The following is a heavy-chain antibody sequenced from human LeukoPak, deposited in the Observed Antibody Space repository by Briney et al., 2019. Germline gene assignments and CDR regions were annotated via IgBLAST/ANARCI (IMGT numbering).Heavy chain of an antibody. Sequence: PGGSLRLSCSASGFTFNNYAMHWVRRAPGKGLENASSISSNGGTTYYADSVKGRFTISRDNSKNTLFLQMSSVRAEDTAVYYCASPYSGYDYNFDHWGQGTLVTVSS. D-gene: IGHD5-12*01. CDR2: ISSNGGTT. J-gene: IGHJ4*02. CDR3: ASPYSGYDYNFDH. V-gene: IGHV3-64D*06. CDR1: GFTFNNYA.